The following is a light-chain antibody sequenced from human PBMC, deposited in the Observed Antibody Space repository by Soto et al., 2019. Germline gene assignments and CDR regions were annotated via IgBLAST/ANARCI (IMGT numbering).Light chain of an antibody. V-gene: IGLV2-14*01. CDR2: EVS. Sequence: QSVLTQPASVSGSLGQSLTISCTGTSYDVGGYNYVSWYQQHPGKAPKLMIYEVSNRPSGIPYRFSASKSGNTASLTISGLQAEDEADYYCSAYTSTGTLYVFGTGTKLTVL. CDR1: SYDVGGYNY. J-gene: IGLJ1*01. CDR3: SAYTSTGTLYV.